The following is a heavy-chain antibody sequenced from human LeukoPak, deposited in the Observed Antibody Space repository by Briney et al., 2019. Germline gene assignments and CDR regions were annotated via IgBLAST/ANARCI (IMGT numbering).Heavy chain of an antibody. CDR1: GFAFSSQA. V-gene: IGHV3-23*01. CDR2: ISDSGDIT. D-gene: IGHD6-19*01. CDR3: AKDARRSDGWYFFDH. J-gene: IGHJ4*02. Sequence: GGSLRLSCAASGFAFSSQAMDWVRQAPGKGLEWVSVISDSGDITYYADSVKGRFTISRDNSKNTLYLQMISLRAGDTAVYYCAKDARRSDGWYFFDHWGQGTLVTVSS.